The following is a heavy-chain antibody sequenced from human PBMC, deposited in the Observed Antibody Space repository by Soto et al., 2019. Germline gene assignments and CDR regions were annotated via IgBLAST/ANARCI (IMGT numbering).Heavy chain of an antibody. CDR2: ISAYNGNT. V-gene: IGHV1-18*01. J-gene: IGHJ6*02. D-gene: IGHD3-10*01. Sequence: GASVKVSCKASGYTFTSYGISWVRQAPGQGLEWMGWISAYNGNTNYAQKLQGRVTMTTDTSTSTAYMELRSLRSDDTAVYYCATNPDRALGYYGMDDWGQGTTVTVAS. CDR1: GYTFTSYG. CDR3: ATNPDRALGYYGMDD.